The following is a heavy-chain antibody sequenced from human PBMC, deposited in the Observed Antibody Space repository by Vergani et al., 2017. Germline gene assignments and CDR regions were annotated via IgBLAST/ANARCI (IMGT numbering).Heavy chain of an antibody. CDR2: INPNSGGT. CDR1: GYTFTSYY. CDR3: ARGYCSGGSCYHFDY. Sequence: QVQLVQSGAEVKKPGASVKVSCKASGYTFTSYYMHWVRQAPGQGLEWMGWINPNSGGTNYAQKFQGRVTMTRDTSISTAYMELSRLRSDDTAVYYCARGYCSGGSCYHFDYWGQGTLVTVSS. V-gene: IGHV1-2*02. J-gene: IGHJ4*02. D-gene: IGHD2-15*01.